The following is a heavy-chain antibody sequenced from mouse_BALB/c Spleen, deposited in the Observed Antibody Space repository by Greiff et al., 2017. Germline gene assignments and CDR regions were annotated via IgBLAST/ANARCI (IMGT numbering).Heavy chain of an antibody. CDR1: GYTFTSYD. CDR2: IYPGDGST. Sequence: SGPELVKPGALVKISCKASGYTFTSYDINRVKQRPGQGLEWIGWIYPGDGSTKYNEKFKGKATLTAAKSSSTAYRHLSSLTSENSEVSFCASRGNYPYYFDYGGEGTTLTVSS. J-gene: IGHJ2*01. D-gene: IGHD2-1*01. CDR3: ASRGNYPYYFDY. V-gene: IGHV1S33*01.